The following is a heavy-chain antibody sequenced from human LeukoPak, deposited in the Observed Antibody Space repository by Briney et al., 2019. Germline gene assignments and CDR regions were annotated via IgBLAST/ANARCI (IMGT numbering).Heavy chain of an antibody. D-gene: IGHD6-19*01. J-gene: IGHJ4*02. CDR2: ISGSGGST. Sequence: GGSLRLSCAASGFTFSSYAMSWVRQAPGKGLEWVSAISGSGGSTYYADSVKGRFTISRDNSRNTLYLQMNSLRVEDTAVYYCAKGGSGWYPGFDYWGQGILVTVSS. CDR3: AKGGSGWYPGFDY. CDR1: GFTFSSYA. V-gene: IGHV3-23*01.